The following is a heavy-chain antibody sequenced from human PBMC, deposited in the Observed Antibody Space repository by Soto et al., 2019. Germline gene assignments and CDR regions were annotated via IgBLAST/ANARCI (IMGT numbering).Heavy chain of an antibody. J-gene: IGHJ4*02. CDR3: ARQRGLIDFDY. Sequence: QLQLQESGPGLVKPSETLSLTCTVSGGSISSSSYYWGWIRQPPGKGLEWIGSIYYSGSTYYNPSLKSRVTISVDTSKNQFSLKLSSVTAADTAVYYCARQRGLIDFDYWGQGTLVTVSS. CDR1: GGSISSSSYY. D-gene: IGHD3-10*01. V-gene: IGHV4-39*01. CDR2: IYYSGST.